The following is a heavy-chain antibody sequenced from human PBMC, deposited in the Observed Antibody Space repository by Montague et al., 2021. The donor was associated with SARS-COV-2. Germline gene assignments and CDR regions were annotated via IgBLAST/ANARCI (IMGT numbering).Heavy chain of an antibody. CDR2: IHHSGST. CDR3: ARATRGITMIVVVMTSIDDSLDF. Sequence: SETLSLTCAVYGGSFSGYYWSWIRRPPGKGLEWIGEIHHSGSTNYNPSLKSRVTISVDTSKNQFSLKLSSVTAADTAVYYCARATRGITMIVVVMTSIDDSLDFWGQGNLVTVSS. J-gene: IGHJ4*02. D-gene: IGHD3-22*01. V-gene: IGHV4-34*01. CDR1: GGSFSGYY.